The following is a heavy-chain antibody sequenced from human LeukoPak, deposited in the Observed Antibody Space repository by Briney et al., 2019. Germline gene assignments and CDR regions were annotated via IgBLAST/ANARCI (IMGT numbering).Heavy chain of an antibody. D-gene: IGHD3-10*01. CDR3: ARDGGSGSYYTGADGGFDY. Sequence: GGSLRLSCAVSGFTFSSYAMHWVRQAPGKGLEWVAVISYDGSNKYYVDSVKGRFTISRDNSKNTLYLQMNSLRAEDTAVYYCARDGGSGSYYTGADGGFDYWGQGILVAVSS. J-gene: IGHJ4*02. CDR2: ISYDGSNK. V-gene: IGHV3-30*04. CDR1: GFTFSSYA.